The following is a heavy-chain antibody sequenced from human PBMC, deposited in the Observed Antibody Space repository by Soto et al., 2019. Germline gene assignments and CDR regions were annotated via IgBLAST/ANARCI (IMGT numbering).Heavy chain of an antibody. CDR1: GYTFTSYG. V-gene: IGHV1-18*04. J-gene: IGHJ6*02. D-gene: IGHD3-22*01. CDR2: ISAYNGNT. Sequence: ASVKVSCKASGYTFTSYGISWVRQAPGQGLEWMGWISAYNGNTNYAQKLQGRVTMTTDTSTSTAYMELRSLRSDDKAVYYCARDPNYCDSSAVWGQGTTVTVSS. CDR3: ARDPNYCDSSAV.